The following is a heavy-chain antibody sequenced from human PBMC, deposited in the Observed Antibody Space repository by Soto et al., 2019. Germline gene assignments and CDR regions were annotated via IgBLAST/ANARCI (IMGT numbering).Heavy chain of an antibody. D-gene: IGHD3-9*01. Sequence: ASVKVSCKASGYTFTNYGITWVRQAPGQGLEWMGWISNYNGKTNYAQILQGRVTMTTDTSTRTAYMELTSLRSDDTATYYCARVQNYDILTGSSSSIDVWGQGTTVTVSS. CDR1: GYTFTNYG. CDR3: ARVQNYDILTGSSSSIDV. J-gene: IGHJ6*02. V-gene: IGHV1-18*01. CDR2: ISNYNGKT.